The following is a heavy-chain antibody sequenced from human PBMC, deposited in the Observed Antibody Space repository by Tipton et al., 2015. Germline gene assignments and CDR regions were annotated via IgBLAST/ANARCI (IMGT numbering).Heavy chain of an antibody. CDR2: IHHGGST. CDR1: GDSISSSNW. J-gene: IGHJ4*02. D-gene: IGHD3-22*01. Sequence: TLSLTCSVSGDSISSSNWWSWVRQPPGKGLEWIGEIHHGGSTNYNPPLKSRVTMSVDTSKNQLSLHLSSVTAADTAVYYCAREVWYYDSSGYDYWGQGTLVTVSS. V-gene: IGHV4-4*02. CDR3: AREVWYYDSSGYDY.